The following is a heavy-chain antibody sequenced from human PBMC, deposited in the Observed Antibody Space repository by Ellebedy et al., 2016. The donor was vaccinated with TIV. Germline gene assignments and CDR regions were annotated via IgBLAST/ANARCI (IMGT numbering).Heavy chain of an antibody. CDR1: GYTFTNYY. V-gene: IGHV1-46*01. Sequence: ASVKVSXXASGYTFTNYYLHWVRQAPGQGLKWMGMINPSGGSTSYAQKFQGRVTMTRDTSTSTVFMELNSLRSEDTAVYYCASTHYFLMDVWGQGTTVTVSS. J-gene: IGHJ6*02. CDR3: ASTHYFLMDV. CDR2: INPSGGST.